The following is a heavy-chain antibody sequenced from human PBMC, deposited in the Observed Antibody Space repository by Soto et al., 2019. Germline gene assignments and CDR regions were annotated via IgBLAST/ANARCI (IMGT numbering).Heavy chain of an antibody. J-gene: IGHJ4*02. CDR3: ARETMVRGVITIDY. Sequence: PSETRSLTCTVSGGSISSYYWSWIRQPPGKGLEWIGYIYYSGSTNYNPSLKSRVTISVDTSKNQFSLKLSSVTAADTAVYYCARETMVRGVITIDYWGQATLVTVSS. D-gene: IGHD3-10*01. V-gene: IGHV4-59*01. CDR2: IYYSGST. CDR1: GGSISSYY.